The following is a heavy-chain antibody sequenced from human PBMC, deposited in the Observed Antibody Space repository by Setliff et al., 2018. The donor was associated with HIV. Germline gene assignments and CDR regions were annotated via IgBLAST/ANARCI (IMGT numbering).Heavy chain of an antibody. CDR3: ARAYYYDSSGYQG. V-gene: IGHV3-21*01. J-gene: IGHJ4*02. CDR2: ISSSSSYI. D-gene: IGHD3-22*01. CDR1: GFTFSSYS. Sequence: GESLKISCAASGFTFSSYSMNWVRQAPGKGLEWVSSISSSSSYIYYADSVKGRFTISRDNAKNSLYLQMNSLRAEDTAVYYCARAYYYDSSGYQGWGQGTLVTVSS.